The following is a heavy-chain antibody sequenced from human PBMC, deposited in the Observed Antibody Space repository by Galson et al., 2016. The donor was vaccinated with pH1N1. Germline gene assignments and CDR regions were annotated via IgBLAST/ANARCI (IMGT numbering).Heavy chain of an antibody. Sequence: SLRLSCAASGFTFTSYAMHWVRQAPGKGLEWVAVILYDGTNEYYADPVKGRFTISSDKTQSTVYLQMNSLRTEEPAVYYCARDRGYTGHEGFHWAQGTLVIVSS. J-gene: IGHJ4*02. CDR2: ILYDGTNE. V-gene: IGHV3-30*04. CDR3: ARDRGYTGHEGFH. D-gene: IGHD5-12*01. CDR1: GFTFTSYA.